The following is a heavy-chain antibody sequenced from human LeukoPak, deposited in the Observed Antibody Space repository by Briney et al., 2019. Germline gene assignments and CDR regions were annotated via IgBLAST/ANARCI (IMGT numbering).Heavy chain of an antibody. CDR3: AKTYSSSWPDY. J-gene: IGHJ4*02. Sequence: PGGSLRLSCAASGFTFSNYWMNWVRQAPGKGLEWVANIKQDRSEKYYVDSVKGRFTISRDNGKNSLYLQMNSLRAEDTAVYYCAKTYSSSWPDYWGQGTLVTVSS. CDR2: IKQDRSEK. CDR1: GFTFSNYW. D-gene: IGHD6-13*01. V-gene: IGHV3-7*01.